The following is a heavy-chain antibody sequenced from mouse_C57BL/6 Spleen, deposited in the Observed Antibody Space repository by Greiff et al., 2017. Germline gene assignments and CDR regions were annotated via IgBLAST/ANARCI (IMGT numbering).Heavy chain of an antibody. CDR2: IYPGNGVN. J-gene: IGHJ2*01. Sequence: QVQLQQSGAELVRPGASVKMSCKASGYTFTSYNMPWVKQTPRQGLEWIGAIYPGNGVNTYNQKFKGKATLTVDQSSSTAYMQLSSLTSEDSAVYFCARRGPAPLDYWGKGTTLTVSS. V-gene: IGHV1-12*01. CDR1: GYTFTSYN. CDR3: ARRGPAPLDY.